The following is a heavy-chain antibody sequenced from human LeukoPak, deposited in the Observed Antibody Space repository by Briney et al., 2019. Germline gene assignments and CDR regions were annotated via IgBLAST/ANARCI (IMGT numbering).Heavy chain of an antibody. V-gene: IGHV3-21*01. Sequence: PGGSLRLSCAASGFTFSSYSMNWVRQAPGKGLEWVSSISSSSSYIYYADSVKGRFTISRDNAKNSLYLQMNSLRAEDTAVYYCAARRGSSISYYFDYWGQGTLVTVSS. CDR3: AARRGSSISYYFDY. CDR1: GFTFSSYS. J-gene: IGHJ4*02. D-gene: IGHD6-6*01. CDR2: ISSSSSYI.